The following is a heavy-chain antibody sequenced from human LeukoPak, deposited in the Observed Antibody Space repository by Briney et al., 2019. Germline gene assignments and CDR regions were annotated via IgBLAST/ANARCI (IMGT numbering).Heavy chain of an antibody. D-gene: IGHD1-26*01. J-gene: IGHJ5*02. Sequence: GGSLRLSCAASGFTFDDYAMHWVRQAPGKGLEWVAVISYDGSNKYYADSVKGRFTISRDNSKNTLYLQMNSLRVEDTAVYYCARGGSGSYKGSIENWFDPWGQGTLVTVSS. CDR2: ISYDGSNK. CDR3: ARGGSGSYKGSIENWFDP. V-gene: IGHV3-30-3*01. CDR1: GFTFDDYA.